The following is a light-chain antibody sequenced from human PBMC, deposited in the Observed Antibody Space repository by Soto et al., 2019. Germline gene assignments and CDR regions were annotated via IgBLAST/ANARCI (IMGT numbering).Light chain of an antibody. Sequence: DIQMTQSPSTLSATAGDRVNITCRASQSISSWLAWYQQTPGKAPKLLIYDASNLESGVPSRFSGSGSGTEFTLTINNLQPDDFATYYCQQYENYWTFGQGTKVDIK. CDR3: QQYENYWT. V-gene: IGKV1-5*01. J-gene: IGKJ1*01. CDR2: DAS. CDR1: QSISSW.